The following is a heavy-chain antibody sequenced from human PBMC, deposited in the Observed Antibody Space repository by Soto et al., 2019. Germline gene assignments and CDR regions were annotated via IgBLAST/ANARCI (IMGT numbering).Heavy chain of an antibody. J-gene: IGHJ3*02. V-gene: IGHV3-23*01. CDR1: GFTLSSYA. Sequence: XGSLRLSCAAAGFTLSSYAMSWVRQAPGKGLEWVSAISGSGGSTYYADSVKGRFTISRDNSKNTLYLQMNSLRAEDTAVYYCAKGYTPLGAFDIWGQGTMVTVSS. CDR3: AKGYTPLGAFDI. D-gene: IGHD3-16*02. CDR2: ISGSGGST.